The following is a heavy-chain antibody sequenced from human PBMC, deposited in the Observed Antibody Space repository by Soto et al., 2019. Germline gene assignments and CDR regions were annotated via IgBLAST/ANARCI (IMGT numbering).Heavy chain of an antibody. CDR1: GFTFSSYA. J-gene: IGHJ4*02. V-gene: IGHV3-23*01. CDR3: AKVGYSYGYAGDY. Sequence: EVQLLESGGGLVQPGGSLRLSCAASGFTFSSYAMSWVRQAPGKGLEWVSAISGSDNSTYYADSVKGRFTISRDNSKNTLYLQMNSLRAEDTAVYYCAKVGYSYGYAGDYWGQGTLVTVSS. D-gene: IGHD5-18*01. CDR2: ISGSDNST.